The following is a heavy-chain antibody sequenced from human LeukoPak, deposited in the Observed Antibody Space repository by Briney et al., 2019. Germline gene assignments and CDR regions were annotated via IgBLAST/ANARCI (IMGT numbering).Heavy chain of an antibody. CDR1: GFTFSSYA. J-gene: IGHJ3*02. D-gene: IGHD6-13*01. Sequence: GGSLRLSCAASGFTFSSYAMHWVRQAPGKGLEYVSAISSNGGSTYYANSVKGRFTISRDNSKNTLYLQMGSLRAEDMAVYYCARDRSSSWPDDAFDIWGQGTMVTVSS. CDR3: ARDRSSSWPDDAFDI. CDR2: ISSNGGST. V-gene: IGHV3-64*01.